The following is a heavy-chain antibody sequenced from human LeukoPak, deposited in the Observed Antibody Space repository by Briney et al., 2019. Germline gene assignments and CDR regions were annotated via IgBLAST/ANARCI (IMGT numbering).Heavy chain of an antibody. CDR2: ISGSGGST. V-gene: IGHV3-23*01. J-gene: IGHJ4*02. CDR3: AKFSSSGYYCGYLDY. CDR1: GFTFSSYA. Sequence: GGSLRLSCAASGFTFSSYAMSWVRQAPGKGLEWASAISGSGGSTYYADSVKGRFTISRDNSKNTLYLQMNSLRAEDTAVYYCAKFSSSGYYCGYLDYWGQGTLVTVSS. D-gene: IGHD3-22*01.